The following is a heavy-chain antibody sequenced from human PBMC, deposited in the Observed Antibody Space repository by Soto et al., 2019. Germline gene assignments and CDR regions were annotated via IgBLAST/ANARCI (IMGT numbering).Heavy chain of an antibody. J-gene: IGHJ4*01. Sequence: GGSLRLSCAASGFTFSSNAMSWVRQAPGKGLEWVSTIGDSGVKTYYAESVKGRFTIPRDNSKNTVYLQMDSLGAEDTAVYYCTKKTIYGLGSFYLNWGHGTLVTVSS. CDR3: TKKTIYGLGSFYLN. D-gene: IGHD3-10*01. V-gene: IGHV3-23*01. CDR2: IGDSGVKT. CDR1: GFTFSSNA.